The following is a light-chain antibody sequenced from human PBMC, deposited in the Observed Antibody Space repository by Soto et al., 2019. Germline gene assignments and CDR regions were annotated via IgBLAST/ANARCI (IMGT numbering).Light chain of an antibody. V-gene: IGKV1-5*01. Sequence: DIQMTQSPSSLSVSVGDRVTITCRASETINTWLAWYQQKPGKAPKILIYDASKLERGVPSRLSGSGSGAEFTLTISSLQPDDLGTYYCQQYSSYPLTFGGWTKVEL. CDR1: ETINTW. CDR3: QQYSSYPLT. J-gene: IGKJ4*01. CDR2: DAS.